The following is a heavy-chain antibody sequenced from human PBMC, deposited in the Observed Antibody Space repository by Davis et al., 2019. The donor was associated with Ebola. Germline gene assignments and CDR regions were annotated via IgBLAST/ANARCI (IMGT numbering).Heavy chain of an antibody. CDR1: GFTFSIYS. V-gene: IGHV3-23*01. CDR3: ARRFRYNWNYTYYYGMDV. CDR2: ISGSGGST. Sequence: GESLKISCAASGFTFSIYSMNWVRQAPGKGLEWVSAISGSGGSTYYADSVKGRFTISRDNSKNTLYLQMNSLRAEDTAVYYCARRFRYNWNYTYYYGMDVWGKGTTVTVSS. J-gene: IGHJ6*04. D-gene: IGHD1-7*01.